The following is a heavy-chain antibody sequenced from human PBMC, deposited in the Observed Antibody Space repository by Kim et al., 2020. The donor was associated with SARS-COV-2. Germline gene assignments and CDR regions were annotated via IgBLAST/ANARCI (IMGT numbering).Heavy chain of an antibody. D-gene: IGHD2-15*01. CDR3: ARDIRVAPANYFDY. V-gene: IGHV3-7*01. J-gene: IGHJ4*02. CDR1: GFTFSSYW. CDR2: IKQDGSEK. Sequence: GGSLRLSCAASGFTFSSYWMSWVRQAPGKGLEWVANIKQDGSEKYYVDSVKGRFTISRDNAKNSLYLQMNSLRAEDTAVYYCARDIRVAPANYFDYWGQGTLVTVSS.